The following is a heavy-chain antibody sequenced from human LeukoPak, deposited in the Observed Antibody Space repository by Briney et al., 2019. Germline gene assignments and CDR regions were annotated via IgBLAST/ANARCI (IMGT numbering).Heavy chain of an antibody. CDR3: ASGQFWSGYYYDY. CDR1: GLTFSNFW. D-gene: IGHD3-3*01. CDR2: IHSDGSST. V-gene: IGHV3-74*01. Sequence: GGSLRLSCAASGLTFSNFWMHWVRQAPGKGLVWVSRIHSDGSSTSYADSVKGRFTISRDNAKSTLYLQMNSLRAEDTAVYYCASGQFWSGYYYDYWGQGTLVTVSS. J-gene: IGHJ4*02.